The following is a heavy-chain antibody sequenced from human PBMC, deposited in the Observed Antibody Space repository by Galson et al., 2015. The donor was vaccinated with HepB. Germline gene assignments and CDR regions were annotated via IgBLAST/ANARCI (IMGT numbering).Heavy chain of an antibody. CDR3: ARDEYYGSGSYYKGAFDI. Sequence: SLRLSCAASGFTFSSYEMSWVRQAPGKGLEWVSYISSSGSTIYYADSVKGRFTISRDNAKNSLYLQMNSLRAVDTAVYYCARDEYYGSGSYYKGAFDIWGQGTMVTVSS. J-gene: IGHJ3*02. D-gene: IGHD3-10*01. V-gene: IGHV3-48*03. CDR1: GFTFSSYE. CDR2: ISSSGSTI.